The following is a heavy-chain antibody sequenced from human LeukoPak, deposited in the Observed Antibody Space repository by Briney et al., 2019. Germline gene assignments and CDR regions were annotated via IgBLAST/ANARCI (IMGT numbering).Heavy chain of an antibody. J-gene: IGHJ4*02. Sequence: KPSETLSLTCAVYGGSFSGYYWSWIRQPPGKGLEWIGEINHSGSTKYNPSLKSRVTISADTSKIQFSLKLSSVTAADTAVYYCARAGHCSGGSCYYFDYWGQGTLVTVSS. CDR2: INHSGST. CDR1: GGSFSGYY. CDR3: ARAGHCSGGSCYYFDY. D-gene: IGHD2-15*01. V-gene: IGHV4-34*01.